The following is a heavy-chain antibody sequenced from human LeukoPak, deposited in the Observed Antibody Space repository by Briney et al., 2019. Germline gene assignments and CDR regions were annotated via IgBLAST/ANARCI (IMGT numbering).Heavy chain of an antibody. CDR1: GGSISSYY. D-gene: IGHD6-13*01. J-gene: IGHJ4*02. CDR2: MYYSGST. CDR3: ARHEGSSWPLDY. Sequence: SETLSLTCTVSGGSISSYYWSWIRQPPGKGLEWIGYMYYSGSTDYNPSLKSRVTISVDTSKNQFSLKLNSVTAADTAVYYCARHEGSSWPLDYWGQGTLVTVSS. V-gene: IGHV4-59*08.